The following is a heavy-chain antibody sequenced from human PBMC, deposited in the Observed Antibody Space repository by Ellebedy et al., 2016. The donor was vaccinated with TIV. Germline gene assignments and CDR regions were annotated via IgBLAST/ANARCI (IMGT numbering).Heavy chain of an antibody. CDR1: GFTVSGTY. CDR3: ARRHSDYSEDY. V-gene: IGHV3-53*01. CDR2: LYSDGST. Sequence: GESLKISCAASGFTVSGTYMSWVRQTPEKGLEWVAVLYSDGSTYYADSLKGRFTISRDDSRNTLYLQMNSLTVDDTAMYYCARRHSDYSEDYWGQGTLVTVSS. D-gene: IGHD4-11*01. J-gene: IGHJ4*02.